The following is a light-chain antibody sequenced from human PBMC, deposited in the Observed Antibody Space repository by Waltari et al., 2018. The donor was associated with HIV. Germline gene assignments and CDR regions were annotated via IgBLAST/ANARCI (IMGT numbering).Light chain of an antibody. CDR2: EDS. V-gene: IGLV3-10*01. CDR3: YSTDSSGNHRV. CDR1: ALPKKY. Sequence: SYELTQPPSVSVSPGQTARITCSGDALPKKYAYWYQQKSGQAPVLVIYEDSKRPSGIPVSLSGSSAGTMATLTISGAQVEDEADYYCYSTDSSGNHRVFGGGTKLTVL. J-gene: IGLJ3*02.